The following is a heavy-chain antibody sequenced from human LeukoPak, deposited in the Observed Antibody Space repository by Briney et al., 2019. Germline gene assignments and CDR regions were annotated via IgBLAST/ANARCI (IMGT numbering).Heavy chain of an antibody. CDR2: IYYTGST. V-gene: IGHV4-39*01. CDR1: GGSISSSSYY. J-gene: IGHJ4*02. D-gene: IGHD5-18*01. Sequence: SEPLSLTCTVSGGSISSSSYYWGWIRQPPGKGLEWVGNIYYTGSTYYSPRLKSRVTVSKDTSKNQFSLKLSSVTAADTAVYYCARVKKVDTSIDYWGQGTLVTVSS. CDR3: ARVKKVDTSIDY.